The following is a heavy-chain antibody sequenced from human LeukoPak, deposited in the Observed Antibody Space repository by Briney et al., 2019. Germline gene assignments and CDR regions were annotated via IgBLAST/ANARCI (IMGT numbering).Heavy chain of an antibody. V-gene: IGHV3-21*01. CDR1: GFTFSSDS. D-gene: IGHD1-1*01. Sequence: PGGSLRLSCAASGFTFSSDSMNWVRQAPGKGLEWVSSIGGSSSSMYYADSVKGRFTISRDNAKNSLYLQMNSLSAEDTAVYYCARELPGEAFDIWGQGTMVTVSS. CDR3: ARELPGEAFDI. CDR2: IGGSSSSM. J-gene: IGHJ3*02.